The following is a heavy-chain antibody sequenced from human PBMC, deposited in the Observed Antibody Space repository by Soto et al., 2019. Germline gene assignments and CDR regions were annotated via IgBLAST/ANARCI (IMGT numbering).Heavy chain of an antibody. Sequence: GGSMRLGCEASNVIVREHYIDWARQAPGNGLAWVGRSRDKAQGYSTAYAASVKGRFTTSRDESKNSVYLQMNSLKTEDTDVYYCVRATYFCARYNSYAIDYWGRGTLVTVSS. V-gene: IGHV3-72*01. J-gene: IGHJ4*02. CDR1: NVIVREHY. CDR3: VRATYFCARYNSYAIDY. CDR2: SRDKAQGYST. D-gene: IGHD2-8*01.